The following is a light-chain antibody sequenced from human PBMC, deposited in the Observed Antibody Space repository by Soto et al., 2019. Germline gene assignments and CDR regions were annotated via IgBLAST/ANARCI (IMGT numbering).Light chain of an antibody. J-gene: IGLJ1*01. CDR1: SRDVGGYNY. V-gene: IGLV2-14*01. Sequence: QSDLTQPASVSGSPGQSITISCTGTSRDVGGYNYVSWYQQYPGKVPKLLISEVSNRPSGVSSRFSGSKSGDTASLTISGLQPEDEADYYCSSYTSGSTLVFGTGTKVTVL. CDR2: EVS. CDR3: SSYTSGSTLV.